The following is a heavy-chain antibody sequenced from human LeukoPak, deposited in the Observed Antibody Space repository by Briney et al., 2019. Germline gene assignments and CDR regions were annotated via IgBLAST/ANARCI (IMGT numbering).Heavy chain of an antibody. V-gene: IGHV3-23*01. CDR1: GFTFSSYG. D-gene: IGHD6-19*01. CDR3: AKTVGQWLVPDY. CDR2: ISGSGGST. Sequence: GGSLRLSCAASGFTFSSYGMSWVRQAPGKGLEWVSAISGSGGSTYYADSVKGRFTISRDNSKNTLYLQMNSLRAEDTAVYYCAKTVGQWLVPDYWGQGTLVTVSS. J-gene: IGHJ4*02.